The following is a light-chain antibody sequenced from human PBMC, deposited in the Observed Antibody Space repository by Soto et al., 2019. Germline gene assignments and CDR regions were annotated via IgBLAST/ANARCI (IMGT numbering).Light chain of an antibody. CDR2: DAS. CDR3: QQYNSYLYT. Sequence: DIQMTQSPSTLSASVGDRVTITCRASQSISSWLAWYQQKPGKAPKLLIYDASSLESGVPSRFSGSGSGTEFPLTISSLQPDDFANYYCQQYNSYLYTFGQGTKLEIK. CDR1: QSISSW. V-gene: IGKV1-5*01. J-gene: IGKJ2*01.